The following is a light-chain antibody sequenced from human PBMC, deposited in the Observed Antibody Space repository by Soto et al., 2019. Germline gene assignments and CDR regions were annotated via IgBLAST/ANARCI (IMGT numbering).Light chain of an antibody. Sequence: IVLTQSPGTLSLSPGEGATLSCRCSQSVSSSYLAWYQQKPGQAPRLXIYGASSRATGIPDRFSGSGSGTDFTLTISRLEPEDFAVYYCQQYGSSAITFGQGTRLEIK. J-gene: IGKJ5*01. CDR1: QSVSSSY. CDR2: GAS. CDR3: QQYGSSAIT. V-gene: IGKV3-20*01.